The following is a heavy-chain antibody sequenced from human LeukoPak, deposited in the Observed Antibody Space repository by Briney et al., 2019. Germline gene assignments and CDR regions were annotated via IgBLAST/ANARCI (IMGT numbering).Heavy chain of an antibody. CDR3: ARDWRITIFGVVPGEFDY. CDR2: INPNSGGT. CDR1: GYTFTGYY. Sequence: GASVKVSCKASGYTFTGYYMHWVRQAPGQGLEWMGWINPNSGGTNYAQKFQGRVTMTRDTSISTAYMELSRLRSDDTAVYYYARDWRITIFGVVPGEFDYWGQGTLVTVSS. V-gene: IGHV1-2*02. D-gene: IGHD3-3*01. J-gene: IGHJ4*02.